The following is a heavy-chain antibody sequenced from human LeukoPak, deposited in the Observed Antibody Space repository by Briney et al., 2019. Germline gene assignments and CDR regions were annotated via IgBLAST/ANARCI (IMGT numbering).Heavy chain of an antibody. CDR2: IYGDGDK. CDR3: AHRPQQGSMFESGPAGAFDI. Sequence: TLSLTCTVSGGSISSSSYYWGWIRQPPGKSLEWLVHIYGDGDKRYRPSLQSRITITKDTSKNQVVLRMTNMGPKDTGTYYCAHRPQQGSMFESGPAGAFDIWGQGTMVTVSS. V-gene: IGHV2-5*02. D-gene: IGHD3-10*02. J-gene: IGHJ3*02. CDR1: GGSISSSSYY.